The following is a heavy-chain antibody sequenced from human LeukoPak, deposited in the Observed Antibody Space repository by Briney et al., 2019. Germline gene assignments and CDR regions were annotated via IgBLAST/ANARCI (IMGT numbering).Heavy chain of an antibody. CDR1: GDSVSSNSAA. Sequence: SQTLSLTCAISGDSVSSNSAAWNWIRQSPSRGLEWLGRTYYRSKWYNDYAVSVKSRITINPDTSKNQFSLQLNSVTPEDTAVYYCARGYCSGGSCLYYYYYYMDVWGKGTTVTVSS. D-gene: IGHD2-15*01. CDR3: ARGYCSGGSCLYYYYYYMDV. V-gene: IGHV6-1*01. J-gene: IGHJ6*03. CDR2: TYYRSKWYN.